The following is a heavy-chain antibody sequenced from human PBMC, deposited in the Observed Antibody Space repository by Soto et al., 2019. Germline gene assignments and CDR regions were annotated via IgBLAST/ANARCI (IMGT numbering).Heavy chain of an antibody. Sequence: EVQLVQSGAEVKKPGESLKISCKGSGYSFTSYWIGCARQMLGKGLEWMGIIYPGDSETRYSPSFQGQVTISADKSISTAYLQWSSLKASDTAMYYCAKTAAGGKNYYGMDVWGQGTTVTVSS. CDR2: IYPGDSET. CDR1: GYSFTSYW. D-gene: IGHD6-13*01. J-gene: IGHJ6*02. CDR3: AKTAAGGKNYYGMDV. V-gene: IGHV5-51*01.